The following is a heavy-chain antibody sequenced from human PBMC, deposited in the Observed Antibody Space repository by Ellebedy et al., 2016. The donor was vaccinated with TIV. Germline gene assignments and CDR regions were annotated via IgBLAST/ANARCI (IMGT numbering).Heavy chain of an antibody. D-gene: IGHD5-12*01. J-gene: IGHJ5*02. CDR1: GGSISSHF. V-gene: IGHV4-59*11. CDR2: IYNSGST. Sequence: MPSETLSLTCIVSGGSISSHFWSWIRQPPGKGLEWIGYIYNSGSTNYNPSLKSRVTISVTTSKNKFSLKLSAVTAADTAVYYCARSDSGYNSGDLWGQGTPVTVSS. CDR3: ARSDSGYNSGDL.